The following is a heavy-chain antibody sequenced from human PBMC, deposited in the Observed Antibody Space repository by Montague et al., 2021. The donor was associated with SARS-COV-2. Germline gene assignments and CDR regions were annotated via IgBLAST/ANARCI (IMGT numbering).Heavy chain of an antibody. CDR1: GGSIGSYY. D-gene: IGHD3-10*01. CDR2: IHYSGSN. Sequence: SETLSLTCSVSGGSIGSYYWSWLWQPPGKGLEWIGHIHYSGSNTYIPSFSRRVTISIDTPKNQFSLTLRSVTAADTAVYYCERGVDPSGWYYLPFWGQGTLVTVSS. CDR3: ERGVDPSGWYYLPF. J-gene: IGHJ1*01. V-gene: IGHV4-59*01.